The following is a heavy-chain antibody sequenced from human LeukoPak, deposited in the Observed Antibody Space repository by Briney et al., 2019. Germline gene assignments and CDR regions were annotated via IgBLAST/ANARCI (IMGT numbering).Heavy chain of an antibody. Sequence: ASVKVSCKAFGYTFTSNYMHWVRQAPGQGPEWMGIINPSGGSTSYAQKLQGRVTMTRDMSTSTDYMELSSLRSEDTAVYYCARDNSVEDTAWWFDPWGQGTLVTVSS. D-gene: IGHD4-23*01. CDR1: GYTFTSNY. CDR3: ARDNSVEDTAWWFDP. J-gene: IGHJ5*02. V-gene: IGHV1-46*01. CDR2: INPSGGST.